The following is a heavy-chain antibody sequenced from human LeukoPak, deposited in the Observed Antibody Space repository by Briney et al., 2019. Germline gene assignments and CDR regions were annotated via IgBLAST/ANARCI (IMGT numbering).Heavy chain of an antibody. V-gene: IGHV1-69*05. J-gene: IGHJ6*02. CDR3: ARDNHDTYYFYYGMDV. D-gene: IGHD3-22*01. CDR2: IIPIFGTA. Sequence: SVKVSCKASGGTFSSYAISWVRQAPGQGLEWMGGIIPIFGTANYAQKFQGRVTITTDESTSTAYMELSSLRSEDTAVYYCARDNHDTYYFYYGMDVWGQGTTVTVSS. CDR1: GGTFSSYA.